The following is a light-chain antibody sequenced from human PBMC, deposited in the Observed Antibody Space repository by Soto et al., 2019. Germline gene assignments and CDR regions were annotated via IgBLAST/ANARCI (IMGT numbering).Light chain of an antibody. CDR1: QSLRSG. V-gene: IGKV3-15*01. CDR3: QQYNNWPDMYT. J-gene: IGKJ2*01. CDR2: GAS. Sequence: ELVRTQSPAPLYVSQGKRAPLSCRAVQSLRSGMAWYRQKPGQAPRPLIYGASTRATGIPARFSGSGSGTEFTLTISSLQSEDFAVYYCQQYNNWPDMYTFGQGTKLEIK.